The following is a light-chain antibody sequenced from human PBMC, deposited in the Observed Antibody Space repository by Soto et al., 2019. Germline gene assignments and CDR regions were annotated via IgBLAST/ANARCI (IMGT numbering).Light chain of an antibody. CDR3: QVWDPSGYHVV. Sequence: SYELTQPPSVSVAPGQTARISCGVNNIGSYSVNWYQQKPGQAPVLVVYDESDRPSGIPERFSGSISGNTATLTISRVGAGDEADYYCQVWDPSGYHVVFGGGTKLNV. CDR1: NIGSYS. CDR2: DES. J-gene: IGLJ2*01. V-gene: IGLV3-21*02.